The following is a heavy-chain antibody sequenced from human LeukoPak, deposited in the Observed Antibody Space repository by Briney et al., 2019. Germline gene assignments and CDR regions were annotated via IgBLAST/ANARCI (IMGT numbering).Heavy chain of an antibody. J-gene: IGHJ4*02. CDR3: ARQDCSSTSCYLDY. Sequence: SETLSLTCTVSGGSISSSSYYWGWIRQPPGKGLEWIGSIYYSGSTYYNPSLKSRVTISVDPSKNHFSLKLRSVTAADTAVYYCARQDCSSTSCYLDYWGQGTLVTVSS. CDR2: IYYSGST. D-gene: IGHD2-2*01. V-gene: IGHV4-39*01. CDR1: GGSISSSSYY.